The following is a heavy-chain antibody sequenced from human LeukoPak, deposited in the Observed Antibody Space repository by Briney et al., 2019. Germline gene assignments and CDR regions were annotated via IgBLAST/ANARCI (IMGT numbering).Heavy chain of an antibody. J-gene: IGHJ4*02. V-gene: IGHV3-23*01. CDR2: IGGDSRT. Sequence: GGSLRLSCAASGFTFSSNAMSWVRQAPGKGLEWVSGIGGDSRTHYADSVEGRFTISRDTSKNMLYLQMNNLRAEDTAVYYCASIIHWGQGTLVTVSS. CDR3: ASIIH. CDR1: GFTFSSNA. D-gene: IGHD3-9*01.